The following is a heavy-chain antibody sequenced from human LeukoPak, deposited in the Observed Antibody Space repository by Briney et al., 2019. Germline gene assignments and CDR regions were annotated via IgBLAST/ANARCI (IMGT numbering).Heavy chain of an antibody. CDR1: GFTFSSYA. D-gene: IGHD5-24*01. CDR3: ARKDGYNSNYYYGMDV. J-gene: IGHJ6*02. V-gene: IGHV3-30-3*01. Sequence: GGSLRLSCAASGFTFSSYAMSWVRQAPGKGLEWVAVISYDGSNKYYADSVKGRFTISRDNSKNTLYLQMNSLRAEDTAVYYCARKDGYNSNYYYGMDVWGQGTTVTVSS. CDR2: ISYDGSNK.